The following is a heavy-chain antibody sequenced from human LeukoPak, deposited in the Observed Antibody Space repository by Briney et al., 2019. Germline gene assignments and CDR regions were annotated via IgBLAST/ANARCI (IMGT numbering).Heavy chain of an antibody. D-gene: IGHD3-10*01. V-gene: IGHV4-59*01. Sequence: SETLSLTCTVSGGSISNYYWSWIRQPPGKGLEWIGYIYYSGSTNYNPSLKSRVTVSVDTSKNQFSLKLSSVTAADTAVYYCARSYGSGSFYYFDYWGQGTLVTVSS. CDR2: IYYSGST. CDR3: ARSYGSGSFYYFDY. CDR1: GGSISNYY. J-gene: IGHJ4*02.